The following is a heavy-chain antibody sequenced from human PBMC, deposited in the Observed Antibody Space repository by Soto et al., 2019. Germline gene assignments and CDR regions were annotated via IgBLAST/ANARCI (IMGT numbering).Heavy chain of an antibody. CDR1: GGTFSSYA. CDR2: IIPIFGTA. J-gene: IGHJ6*02. CDR3: ASLIAAAGPPHSPRYYYGMDV. V-gene: IGHV1-69*13. D-gene: IGHD6-13*01. Sequence: SVKVSCKASGGTFSSYAISWVRQDPGQGLEWMGGIIPIFGTADYAQKFQGRVTITEDESTSTAYMELSSLRSEDTAVYYCASLIAAAGPPHSPRYYYGMDVWGQGTTVTVSS.